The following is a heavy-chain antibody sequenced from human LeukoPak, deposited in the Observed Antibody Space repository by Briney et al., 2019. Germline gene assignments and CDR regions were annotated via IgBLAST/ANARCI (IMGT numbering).Heavy chain of an antibody. CDR2: IYYSGST. CDR3: ARWSYDFGSAYYFDY. V-gene: IGHV4-39*01. CDR1: GGSISSSSYY. J-gene: IGHJ4*02. Sequence: SETLSLTCTVSGGSISSSSYYWGWIRQPPGKGLEWIGSIYYSGSTYYNPSLKSRVTISVDTSKNQFSLKLSSVTAADTAVYYCARWSYDFGSAYYFDYGGQGTLVTVSS. D-gene: IGHD3/OR15-3a*01.